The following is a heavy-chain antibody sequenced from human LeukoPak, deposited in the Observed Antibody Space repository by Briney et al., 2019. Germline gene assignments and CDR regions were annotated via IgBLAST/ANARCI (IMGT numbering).Heavy chain of an antibody. J-gene: IGHJ4*02. CDR1: GYTFTGYY. CDR3: ARDWDYYDAPHY. D-gene: IGHD3-22*01. Sequence: GASVKVSCKASGYTFTGYYMHWVRQAPGQGLEWMGWISASNGNTNYEQRLQGRVTMTTDTSTSTAYMELRSLRSDDTAVYYCARDWDYYDAPHYWGQGTLVTVSS. CDR2: ISASNGNT. V-gene: IGHV1-18*04.